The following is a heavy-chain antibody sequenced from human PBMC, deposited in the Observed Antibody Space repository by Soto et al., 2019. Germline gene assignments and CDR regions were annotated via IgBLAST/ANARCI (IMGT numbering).Heavy chain of an antibody. CDR3: ARRGPGTDFDY. V-gene: IGHV3-23*01. CDR1: GFTFSSYA. J-gene: IGHJ4*02. D-gene: IGHD6-13*01. CDR2: ISGGGDST. Sequence: EVQLLDSGGGLVQPGGSLRLSCAASGFTFSSYALNWVRQAPGKGWEWVSVISGGGDSTYYAAYVKGRFTISRDNSKNTLYLQMNSLRTEDTAVYYCARRGPGTDFDYWGQGTLVTVSS.